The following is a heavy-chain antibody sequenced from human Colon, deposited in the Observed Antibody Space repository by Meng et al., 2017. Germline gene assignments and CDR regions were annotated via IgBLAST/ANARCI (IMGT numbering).Heavy chain of an antibody. Sequence: GESLKISCAASGLIFSRSGMHWVRQAPGKGLEWVAFIWSDGSSKYYTDSVKGRFTISRDNSKNTLSLQMDSLGVEDTAVYYCARDKGVTCLDTWGQGTLVTVSS. J-gene: IGHJ5*01. V-gene: IGHV3-30*02. CDR2: IWSDGSSK. D-gene: IGHD3-10*01. CDR3: ARDKGVTCLDT. CDR1: GLIFSRSG.